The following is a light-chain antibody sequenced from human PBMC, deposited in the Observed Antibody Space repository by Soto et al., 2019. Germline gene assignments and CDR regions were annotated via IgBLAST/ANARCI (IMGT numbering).Light chain of an antibody. Sequence: QSVLTQPRSVSGSPGQSVTISCTGTSGDVGGYNYVSWYQQHPGKAPKVMIFDVTKRPSGVPDRFSGSKSGNTASLTISGLQAEDEADYYCCSYAGSVYVFGNVTKFTV. CDR2: DVT. CDR1: SGDVGGYNY. CDR3: CSYAGSVYV. V-gene: IGLV2-11*01. J-gene: IGLJ1*01.